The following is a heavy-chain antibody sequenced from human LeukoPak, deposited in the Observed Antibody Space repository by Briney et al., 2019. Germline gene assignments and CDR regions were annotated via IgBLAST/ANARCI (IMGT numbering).Heavy chain of an antibody. Sequence: SETLSLTCTVSGGSISIGNYYWSWLRQHPGMGLEWIGYIYASGSIHYNPSLRSRTTISVDTSKNQFSLRLTSVTVADTAVYYCARDRGRLSGWFDSWGRGALVTVSS. CDR3: ARDRGRLSGWFDS. V-gene: IGHV4-31*03. CDR1: GGSISIGNYY. J-gene: IGHJ5*01. D-gene: IGHD2/OR15-2a*01. CDR2: IYASGSI.